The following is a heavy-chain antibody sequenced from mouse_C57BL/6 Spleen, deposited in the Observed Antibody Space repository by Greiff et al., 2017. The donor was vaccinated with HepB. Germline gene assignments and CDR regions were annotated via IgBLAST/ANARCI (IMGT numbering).Heavy chain of an antibody. CDR3: ARMGTAQATYYFDY. V-gene: IGHV1-81*01. CDR1: GYTFTSYG. Sequence: VQLQQSGAELARPGASVKLSCKASGYTFTSYGISWVKQRPGQGLEWIGEIYPRSGNTYYNEKFKGKATLTADKSSSTAYMELRSLTSEDSAVYFCARMGTAQATYYFDYWGQGTTHTVSS. D-gene: IGHD3-2*02. J-gene: IGHJ2*01. CDR2: IYPRSGNT.